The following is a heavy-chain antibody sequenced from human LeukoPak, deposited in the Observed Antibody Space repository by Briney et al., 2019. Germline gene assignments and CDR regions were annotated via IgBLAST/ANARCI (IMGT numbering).Heavy chain of an antibody. J-gene: IGHJ4*02. CDR2: ISSSSNTI. CDR1: GFTFSDYY. D-gene: IGHD7-27*01. Sequence: GGSLRLSCAASGFTFSDYYMSWIRQAPGKGLEWVSYISSSSNTIYYADSARGRFTISRDNARNSLYLQMNSLRAEDTAVYYCARAGTGEEDYWGQGTLVTVSS. V-gene: IGHV3-11*01. CDR3: ARAGTGEEDY.